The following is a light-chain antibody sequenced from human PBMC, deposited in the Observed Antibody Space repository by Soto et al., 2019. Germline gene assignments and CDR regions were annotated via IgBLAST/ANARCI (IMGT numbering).Light chain of an antibody. V-gene: IGLV2-14*01. CDR3: RSYTSSLPVVV. J-gene: IGLJ2*01. CDR1: SSDVGGYNY. Sequence: QSVLTQPASVSGSPGQSVTISCSGTSSDVGGYNYVSWYQQHPGKAPILMIYEVSHRPSGVSNRFSGSKSGNTASLTISGLQAEDEADYYCRSYTSSLPVVVFGGGTKVTVL. CDR2: EVS.